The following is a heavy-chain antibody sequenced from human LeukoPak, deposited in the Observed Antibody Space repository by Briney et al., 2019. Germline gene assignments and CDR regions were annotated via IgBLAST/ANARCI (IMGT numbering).Heavy chain of an antibody. Sequence: GGSLRLSCTASGFSFRSYGMHWVRQTAGRGLEWLAFMRYDGNEVYYADAVKGRITISRDNSKNTLFLQMNSLRTEDTALYYCARDQGMNTDWRGDFDFWGQGALVTVSS. CDR2: MRYDGNEV. CDR3: ARDQGMNTDWRGDFDF. D-gene: IGHD3-9*01. CDR1: GFSFRSYG. V-gene: IGHV3-30*02. J-gene: IGHJ4*02.